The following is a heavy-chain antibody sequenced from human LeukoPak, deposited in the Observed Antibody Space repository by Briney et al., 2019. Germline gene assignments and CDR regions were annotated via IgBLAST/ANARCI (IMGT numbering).Heavy chain of an antibody. CDR2: IYYSGST. V-gene: IGHV4-61*08. J-gene: IGHJ4*02. D-gene: IGHD6-19*01. Sequence: SETLSLTCTVSGGSISSGGYYWSWIRQHPGKGLEWIGYIYYSGSTNYNPSLKSRVTISVDTSKNQFSLKLSSVTAADTAVYYCARHPSAVAGKTFDYWGQGTLVTVSS. CDR1: GGSISSGGYY. CDR3: ARHPSAVAGKTFDY.